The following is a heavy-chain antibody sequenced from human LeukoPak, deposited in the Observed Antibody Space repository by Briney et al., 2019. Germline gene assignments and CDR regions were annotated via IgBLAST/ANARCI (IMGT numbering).Heavy chain of an antibody. D-gene: IGHD1-26*01. V-gene: IGHV3-48*01. CDR3: ARDRSIVGAWFDP. CDR2: ISSSSSTI. CDR1: GFTFSSYS. Sequence: GGSLRLSCAASGFTFSSYSMNWVRQAPGKGLEWVSYISSSSSTIYYADSVKGRFTISRDNAKNSLNLQMNSLRAEDTAVYYCARDRSIVGAWFDPWGQGTLVTVSS. J-gene: IGHJ5*02.